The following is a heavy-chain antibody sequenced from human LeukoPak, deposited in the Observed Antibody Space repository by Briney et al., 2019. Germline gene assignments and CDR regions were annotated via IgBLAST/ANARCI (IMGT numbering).Heavy chain of an antibody. CDR1: GFSFSSYI. D-gene: IGHD6-6*01. CDR2: IWFDGSKE. V-gene: IGHV3-30*02. Sequence: GGSLRLSCAASGFSFSSYIMHWVRQAPGKGLEWVAVIWFDGSKEYYTDSVKGRFTISRDNSKNTLYLQMNSLRAEDTAVYFCAKDAPTPGEPLVLFDYWGQGTLVTVSS. J-gene: IGHJ4*02. CDR3: AKDAPTPGEPLVLFDY.